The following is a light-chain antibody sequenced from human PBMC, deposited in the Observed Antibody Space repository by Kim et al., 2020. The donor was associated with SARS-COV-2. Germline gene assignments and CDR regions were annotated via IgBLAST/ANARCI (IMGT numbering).Light chain of an antibody. CDR2: DAS. J-gene: IGKJ4*01. V-gene: IGKV3-11*01. CDR1: QSVSSY. CDR3: QQRSKWPT. Sequence: SLSPGEAATLCCRGSQSVSSYVAWYQQKPGQARSLIIYDASNGATGIAARFSGRGGGTHFTLTISSLEHEDFADYYWQQRSKWPTFGGGTKVDIK.